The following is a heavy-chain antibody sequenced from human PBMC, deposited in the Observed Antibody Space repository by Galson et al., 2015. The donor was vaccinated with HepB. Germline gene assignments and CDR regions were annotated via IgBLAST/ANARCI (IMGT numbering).Heavy chain of an antibody. CDR2: ISAYNGNT. V-gene: IGHV1-18*01. D-gene: IGHD4-11*01. CDR3: ARDDYSNVDNYNYMDV. J-gene: IGHJ6*03. CDR1: GYTFTSYG. Sequence: SVKVSCKASGYTFTSYGISWVRQAPGQGLEWMGWISAYNGNTNYAQKLQGRVTMTTDTSTSTAYMELRSLRSDDTAVYYCARDDYSNVDNYNYMDVWGKGPRSPSP.